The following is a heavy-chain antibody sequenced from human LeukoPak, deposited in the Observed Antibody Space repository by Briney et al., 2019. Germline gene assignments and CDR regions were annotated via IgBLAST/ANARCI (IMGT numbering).Heavy chain of an antibody. CDR2: IYYSGST. Sequence: SKTLSLTCTVSGDSISSTSYYWGWIRQPPGKGLEWIGDIYYSGSTYYNPSLKSRVTISVDTSKNQFSLKLSSVTAADTAVYYCARPRTTGHAFDIWGQGTMVTVSS. D-gene: IGHD1-14*01. V-gene: IGHV4-39*07. J-gene: IGHJ3*02. CDR1: GDSISSTSYY. CDR3: ARPRTTGHAFDI.